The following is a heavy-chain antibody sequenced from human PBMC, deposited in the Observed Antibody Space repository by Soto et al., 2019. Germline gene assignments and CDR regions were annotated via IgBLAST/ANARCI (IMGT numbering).Heavy chain of an antibody. D-gene: IGHD2-2*01. CDR2: INGDGTTT. CDR1: GFPFGPFY. Sequence: EVQLVESGGGLIQPGASLRLSCAASGFPFGPFYMHWVRQAPGKGLEWVSHINGDGTTTVYADSVKGRFTISRDNAKNTLYLQMTSRRAEDTAVYYCARDRGYPDSFDIWGQGTMVTVYS. V-gene: IGHV3-74*01. CDR3: ARDRGYPDSFDI. J-gene: IGHJ3*02.